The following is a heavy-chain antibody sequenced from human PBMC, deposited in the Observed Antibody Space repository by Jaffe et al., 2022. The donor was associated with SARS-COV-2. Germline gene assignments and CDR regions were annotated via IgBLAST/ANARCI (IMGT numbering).Heavy chain of an antibody. CDR1: GGSITTSGYY. V-gene: IGHV4-39*01. J-gene: IGHJ5*02. CDR3: ARREIFRRGRGGPTTWFDT. CDR2: VFYSGST. Sequence: QLQLQESGPGLVKPSETLSLFCSVSGGSITTSGYYWDWVRQPPGKSLEWIGAVFYSGSTSYNPSFLSRTTISIDTLKNHFSLHLNSVAATDTAVYYCARREIFRRGRGGPTTWFDTWGQGALVIVSS. D-gene: IGHD3-3*01.